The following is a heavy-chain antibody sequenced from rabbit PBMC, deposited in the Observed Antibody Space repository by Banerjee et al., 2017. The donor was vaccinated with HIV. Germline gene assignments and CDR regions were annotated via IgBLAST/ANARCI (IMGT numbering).Heavy chain of an antibody. D-gene: IGHD6-1*01. Sequence: QEQLEESGGDLVKPGASLTLTCTASGFSFSSSYCICWVRQAPGQGLEWIGYIDPVFGSTYYASWVNGRFTISSHNAQNTLYLQLNSLTAADTATYFCARALYAGYAGYGYAPYYYGMDLWGQGTLVTVS. CDR3: ARALYAGYAGYGYAPYYYGMDL. CDR1: GFSFSSSYC. CDR2: IDPVFGST. V-gene: IGHV1S45*01. J-gene: IGHJ6*01.